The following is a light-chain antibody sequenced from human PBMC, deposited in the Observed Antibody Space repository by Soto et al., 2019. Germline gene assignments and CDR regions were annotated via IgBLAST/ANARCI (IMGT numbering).Light chain of an antibody. CDR2: DVS. CDR1: SSDIGAYNY. V-gene: IGLV2-14*03. Sequence: QSVLTQPASVSGSPGQSITISCTGTSSDIGAYNYVSWYQQHPGKAPQVMIYDVSNRPSGVSNRFSGSKSGNTASLTISGLQAEDEADYYCSSYTSTTTLVFGGGTQLTVL. J-gene: IGLJ2*01. CDR3: SSYTSTTTLV.